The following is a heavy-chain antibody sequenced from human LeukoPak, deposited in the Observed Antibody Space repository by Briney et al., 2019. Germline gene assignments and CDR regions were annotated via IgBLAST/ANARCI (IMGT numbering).Heavy chain of an antibody. CDR3: ARIGSSSWYAEYYFDY. Sequence: GGSLRLSCAASGFTFDGHGMSWVRQAPGKGLEWVSGINWNGGRTEYADSVKGRFTISRDNAKNSLYLQMNSLRAEDTAVYYCARIGSSSWYAEYYFDYWGQGTLVTVSS. D-gene: IGHD6-13*01. CDR1: GFTFDGHG. J-gene: IGHJ4*02. CDR2: INWNGGRT. V-gene: IGHV3-20*04.